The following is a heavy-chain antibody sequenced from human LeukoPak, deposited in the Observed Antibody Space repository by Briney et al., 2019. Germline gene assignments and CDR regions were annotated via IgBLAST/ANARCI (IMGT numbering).Heavy chain of an antibody. CDR1: GFIFSHYG. J-gene: IGHJ5*02. CDR2: ICGRGSPT. Sequence: QSGGSLRLSCAASGFIFSHYGMSWVRQAPGKGLEWVSSICGRGSPTYYADSVKGRFTISRDNSQNTVDLRIHSLRVEDTATYYCTKDLTESDWVADPWGQGTLVIVSS. CDR3: TKDLTESDWVADP. D-gene: IGHD2-21*02. V-gene: IGHV3-23*01.